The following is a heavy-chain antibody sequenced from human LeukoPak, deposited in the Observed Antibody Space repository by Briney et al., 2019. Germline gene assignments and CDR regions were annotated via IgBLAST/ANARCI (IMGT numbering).Heavy chain of an antibody. V-gene: IGHV3-11*01. CDR2: ISSSGSTI. CDR3: ARETGEDYYYYYYMDV. Sequence: GGSLRLSCAASGFTFSDYYMSWIRQAPGKGLEWVSYISSSGSTIYYADSVRGRFTISRDNAKNSLYLQMNSLRAEDTAVYYCARETGEDYYYYYYMDVWGKGTTVTVSS. J-gene: IGHJ6*03. CDR1: GFTFSDYY. D-gene: IGHD7-27*01.